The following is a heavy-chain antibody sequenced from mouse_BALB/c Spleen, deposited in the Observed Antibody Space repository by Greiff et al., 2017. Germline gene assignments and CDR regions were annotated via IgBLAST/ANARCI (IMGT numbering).Heavy chain of an antibody. CDR1: GFTFSSFG. J-gene: IGHJ3*01. V-gene: IGHV5-17*02. CDR2: ISSGSSTI. CDR3: ARGGYDYDGFAY. Sequence: EVQRVESGGGLVQPGGSRKLSCAASGFTFSSFGMHWVRQAPEKGLEWVAYISSGSSTIYYADTVKGRFTISRDNPKNTLFLQMTSLRSEDTAMYYCARGGYDYDGFAYWGQGTLVTVSA. D-gene: IGHD2-4*01.